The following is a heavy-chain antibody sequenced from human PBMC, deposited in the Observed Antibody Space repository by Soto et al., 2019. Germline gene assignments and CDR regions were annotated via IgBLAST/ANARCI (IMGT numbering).Heavy chain of an antibody. J-gene: IGHJ5*02. Sequence: QVTLKESGPVLVKPTETLTLTCTVSGFSLSNARMGVSWIRQPPGKALEWLAHIFSNDEKSYSTSLKSRLTISQNTSKHQVVLTIPIKNPVDTDTDYRARIGVVGTALHPNWFDLWGQGTLVTV. CDR1: GFSLSNARMG. CDR2: IFSNDEK. D-gene: IGHD2-15*01. CDR3: ARIGVVGTALHPNWFDL. V-gene: IGHV2-26*01.